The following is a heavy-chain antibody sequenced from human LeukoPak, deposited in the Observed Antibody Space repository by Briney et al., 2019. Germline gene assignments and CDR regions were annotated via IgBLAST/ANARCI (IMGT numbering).Heavy chain of an antibody. Sequence: SETLPLTCTVSGDSISSADYYWSWIRQPPGKGLEGFGYIYYSGSTYYNPSLKSRVIISADTSKSQFSLKLSSVTAADTAVYYCARVKYSGSYYGVDYWGQGTLVTVSS. J-gene: IGHJ4*02. D-gene: IGHD1-26*01. CDR2: IYYSGST. CDR3: ARVKYSGSYYGVDY. CDR1: GDSISSADYY. V-gene: IGHV4-30-4*08.